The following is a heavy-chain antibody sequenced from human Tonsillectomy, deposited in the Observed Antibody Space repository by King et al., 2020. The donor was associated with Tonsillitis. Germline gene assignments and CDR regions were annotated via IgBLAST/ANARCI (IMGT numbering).Heavy chain of an antibody. J-gene: IGHJ3*02. CDR2: ISRSSHYI. Sequence: VQLVESGGGLVKPGGSLRFSCAASGFTFSSYSMNWVRQAPGKGLEWVSSISRSSHYISYADSLKGRFTISRDNAKNLLYLQMNSLRAEDTAVYYCARAPNRLNAFDIWGQGTMVTVSS. V-gene: IGHV3-21*01. CDR1: GFTFSSYS. D-gene: IGHD2/OR15-2a*01. CDR3: ARAPNRLNAFDI.